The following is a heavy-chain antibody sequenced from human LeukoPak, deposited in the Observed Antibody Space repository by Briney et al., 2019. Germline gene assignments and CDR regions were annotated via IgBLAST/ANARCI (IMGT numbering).Heavy chain of an antibody. Sequence: SETLSLTCAVYGGSFSGYYWSRIRQPPGKGLEWIGEINHSGSTNYNPSLKSRVTISVDTSKNQFSLKLSSVTAADTAVYYCARMVVVVVAATGWFDPWGQGTLVTVSS. CDR2: INHSGST. J-gene: IGHJ5*02. D-gene: IGHD2-15*01. CDR1: GGSFSGYY. CDR3: ARMVVVVVAATGWFDP. V-gene: IGHV4-34*01.